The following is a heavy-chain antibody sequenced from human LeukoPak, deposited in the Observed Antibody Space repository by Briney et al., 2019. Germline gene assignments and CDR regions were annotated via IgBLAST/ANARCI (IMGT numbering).Heavy chain of an antibody. CDR2: ISTSGST. D-gene: IGHD6-19*01. CDR1: GGSISSYY. CDR3: AALAVAGTVDY. V-gene: IGHV4-4*07. Sequence: ASETLSLTCTVSGGSISSYYWSWIRQPAGKGLESIGHISTSGSTNYNPSLKSRVTMSVDTSKNQFSLKLSSVTAADTAVYYCAALAVAGTVDYWGQGTLVTVSS. J-gene: IGHJ4*02.